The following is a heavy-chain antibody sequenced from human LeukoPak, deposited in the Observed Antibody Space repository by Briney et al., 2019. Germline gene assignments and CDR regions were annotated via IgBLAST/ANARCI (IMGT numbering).Heavy chain of an antibody. J-gene: IGHJ4*02. CDR1: GFTFSSYW. Sequence: GGSLRLSCAASGFTFSSYWMQWVRQAPGKGLEWVANIKQDGSEKYYADSMKGRFIISRDNAKNALYLQMSSLRAEDTAIYYCARRYFDYWGQGTLVTVSS. CDR3: ARRYFDY. V-gene: IGHV3-7*03. CDR2: IKQDGSEK.